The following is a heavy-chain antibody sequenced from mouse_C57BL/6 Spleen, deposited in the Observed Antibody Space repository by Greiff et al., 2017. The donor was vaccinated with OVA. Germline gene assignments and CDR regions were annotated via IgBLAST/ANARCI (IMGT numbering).Heavy chain of an antibody. CDR1: GFSLTSYG. CDR2: IWSGGST. V-gene: IGHV2-2*01. Sequence: VKLMESGPGLVQPSQSLSITCTVSGFSLTSYGVHWVRQSPGKGLEWLGVIWSGGSTDYNAAFISRLSISKDNSKSQVFFKMNSLQADDTAIYYCATSMMVTNYYAMDYWGQGTSVTVSS. J-gene: IGHJ4*01. D-gene: IGHD2-3*01. CDR3: ATSMMVTNYYAMDY.